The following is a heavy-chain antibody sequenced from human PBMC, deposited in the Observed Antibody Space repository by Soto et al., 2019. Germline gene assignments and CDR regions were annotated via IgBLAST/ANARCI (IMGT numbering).Heavy chain of an antibody. Sequence: SETLSLTCTVSGGSVSSDNYYWSWIRQPPGKGLEWIGFIFYSGSTNYNPSLKSRVTISVDTSKNQFSLKLNSVTAADTAVYYCARVVRSSGWGPNDYWGQGMLVTVSS. CDR2: IFYSGST. CDR1: GGSVSSDNYY. J-gene: IGHJ4*02. CDR3: ARVVRSSGWGPNDY. V-gene: IGHV4-61*01. D-gene: IGHD6-19*01.